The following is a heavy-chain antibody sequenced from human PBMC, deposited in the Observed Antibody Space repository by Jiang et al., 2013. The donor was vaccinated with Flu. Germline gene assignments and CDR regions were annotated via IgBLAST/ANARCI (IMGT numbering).Heavy chain of an antibody. CDR3: ARARYSSSSPFDY. Sequence: QLLESGAEVKKPGASVKVSCKASGYTFTGHYMHWVRQAPGQGLEWMGWINPISGGTNYAQKFQGKVTMTRDTSISTAYMELSRLRSDDTAVYYCARARYSSSSPFDYWGQGTLVTVSS. CDR1: GYTFTGHY. D-gene: IGHD6-6*01. CDR2: INPISGGT. V-gene: IGHV1-2*02. J-gene: IGHJ4*02.